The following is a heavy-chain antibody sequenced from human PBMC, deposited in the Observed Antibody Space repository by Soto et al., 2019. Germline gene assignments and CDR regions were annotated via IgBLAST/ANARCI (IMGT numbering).Heavy chain of an antibody. Sequence: EVQLVESGGGLVKPGESLRLSCAASGFSFNQAWMSWVRQAPGKGLEWVGRIKSKTAGGTTDYAASVTGRFTISRDDSKDTLYLQMNSLTTEDTAVYYCRWALHCPGTSCIDYWGQGTLVTVSS. CDR3: RWALHCPGTSCIDY. CDR1: GFSFNQAW. CDR2: IKSKTAGGTT. V-gene: IGHV3-15*01. D-gene: IGHD2-2*01. J-gene: IGHJ4*02.